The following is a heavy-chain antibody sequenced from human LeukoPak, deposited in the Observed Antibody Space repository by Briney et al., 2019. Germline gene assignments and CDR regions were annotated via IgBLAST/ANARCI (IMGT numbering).Heavy chain of an antibody. Sequence: PSETLSLTCTVSGGSISSYYWSWIRQPPGKGLEWIGYIYYSGSTNYNPSLKSRVTISVDTSKNQFSLKLSSVTAADTAVYYCARDRGCSSTSCYAEEVYGMDVWGKGTTVTVSS. CDR1: GGSISSYY. CDR3: ARDRGCSSTSCYAEEVYGMDV. V-gene: IGHV4-59*01. J-gene: IGHJ6*04. CDR2: IYYSGST. D-gene: IGHD2-2*01.